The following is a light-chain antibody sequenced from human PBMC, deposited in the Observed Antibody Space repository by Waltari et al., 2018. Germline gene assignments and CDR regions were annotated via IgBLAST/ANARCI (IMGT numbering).Light chain of an antibody. J-gene: IGKJ1*01. CDR1: KPVLYSSDNNNY. V-gene: IGKV4-1*01. CDR2: WAS. CDR3: QQYYDTPRT. Sequence: DIVMTQSPDSLAVSLGERATINCKSSKPVLYSSDNNNYLAWYQQKLGQPPKLLIYWASARASWVPDRFSGSGSGTDFTLTISSLQAEDVAVYYCQQYYDTPRTFGQGTRVEIK.